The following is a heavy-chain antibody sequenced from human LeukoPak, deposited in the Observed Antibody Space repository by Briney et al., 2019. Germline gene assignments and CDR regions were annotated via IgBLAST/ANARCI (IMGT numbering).Heavy chain of an antibody. D-gene: IGHD1-26*01. V-gene: IGHV3-7*05. J-gene: IGHJ4*02. CDR1: GFTFSSYW. CDR2: IKEDGTEK. Sequence: PGGSPRLFCAASGFTFSSYWMSWVRQAPGKGLEWVANIKEDGTEKNYVDSVKGRFTISRDNAKNSLHLQMSSLRAEDTAVYYCARGGSYFHYWGQGTLVTVSS. CDR3: ARGGSYFHY.